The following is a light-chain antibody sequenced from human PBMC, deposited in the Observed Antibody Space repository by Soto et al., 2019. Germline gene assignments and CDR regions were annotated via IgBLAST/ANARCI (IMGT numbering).Light chain of an antibody. Sequence: AIRMTQSPSSLSASTGGRVTITCRASQGICSYLAWYQPTQGKAPKLXIYAASTLQSGVPSRFSGSGSGTDFTRTISCLQSEDFATYYCQQYYSSLVTFGQGTKVDIK. CDR1: QGICSY. CDR2: AAS. J-gene: IGKJ1*01. V-gene: IGKV1-8*01. CDR3: QQYYSSLVT.